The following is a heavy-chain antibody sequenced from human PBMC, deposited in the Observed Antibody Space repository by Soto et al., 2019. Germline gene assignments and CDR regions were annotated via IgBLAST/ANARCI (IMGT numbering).Heavy chain of an antibody. CDR3: ARPPAYYYDSSGYPRGVFDY. CDR2: IYYSGST. V-gene: IGHV4-31*03. Sequence: PSETLSLTCTVSGGSISSGGYYWSWIRQHPGKGLEWIGYIYYSGSTYYNPSLKSRVTISVDTSKNQFSLKLSSVTAADTAVCYCARPPAYYYDSSGYPRGVFDYWGQGTLVTVSS. J-gene: IGHJ4*02. CDR1: GGSISSGGYY. D-gene: IGHD3-22*01.